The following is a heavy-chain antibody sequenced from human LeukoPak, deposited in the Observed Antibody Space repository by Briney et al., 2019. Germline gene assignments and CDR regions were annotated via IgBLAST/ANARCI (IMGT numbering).Heavy chain of an antibody. CDR1: GGSVSSGSYY. Sequence: SETLSLTCTVSGGSVSSGSYYWSWIRQPPGKGLEWVGYIYYSGSTNYNPSLKSRVTISVDTSKNQFSLKLSSVTAADTAVYYCARGVELGYCSGGSCPGVYFQHWGQGTLVTVSS. J-gene: IGHJ1*01. CDR3: ARGVELGYCSGGSCPGVYFQH. CDR2: IYYSGST. V-gene: IGHV4-61*01. D-gene: IGHD2-15*01.